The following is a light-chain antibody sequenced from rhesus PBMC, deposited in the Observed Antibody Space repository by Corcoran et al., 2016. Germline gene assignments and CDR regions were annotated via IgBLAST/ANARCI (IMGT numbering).Light chain of an antibody. CDR1: SSDIGLYKY. CDR2: EVI. CDR3: SSYVGSHIYV. J-gene: IGLJ1*01. Sequence: QTALTQPRSVSGSPGQSVTISCTGTSSDIGLYKYVSWYQQHPGTAPKLMIYEVIERPSGVSDRFSGSKSGNTASLTISGLQAEDEADYFCSSYVGSHIYVFGSWTRLTVL. V-gene: IGLV2-32*02.